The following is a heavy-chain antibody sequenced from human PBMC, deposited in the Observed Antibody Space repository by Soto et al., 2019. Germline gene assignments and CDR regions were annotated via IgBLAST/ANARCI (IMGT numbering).Heavy chain of an antibody. CDR2: IYPGDSDT. CDR1: GYSFTSYW. CDR3: ARLGCSSTSCLYYFDY. V-gene: IGHV5-51*01. D-gene: IGHD2-2*01. Sequence: GVSRKISCKGSGYSFTSYWIGWVRKMPGKGLEWMGIIYPGDSDTRYSPSFQGQVTISADKSISTAYLQWSSLKASDTAMYYCARLGCSSTSCLYYFDYWGQGTLVTVSS. J-gene: IGHJ4*02.